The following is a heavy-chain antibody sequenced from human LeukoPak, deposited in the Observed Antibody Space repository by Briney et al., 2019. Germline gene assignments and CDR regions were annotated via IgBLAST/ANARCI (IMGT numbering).Heavy chain of an antibody. CDR1: GYTFTGYY. V-gene: IGHV1-2*02. CDR3: ARGEASTYYDFWSGYYDYFDY. CDR2: INPNSGGT. J-gene: IGHJ4*02. Sequence: ASVKVSCKASGYTFTGYYMHWLRQAPGQGLEWMGWINPNSGGTNYAQKFQGRVTMTRDTSISTAYMELRSLRSDDTAVYYCARGEASTYYDFWSGYYDYFDYWGQGTLVTVSS. D-gene: IGHD3-3*01.